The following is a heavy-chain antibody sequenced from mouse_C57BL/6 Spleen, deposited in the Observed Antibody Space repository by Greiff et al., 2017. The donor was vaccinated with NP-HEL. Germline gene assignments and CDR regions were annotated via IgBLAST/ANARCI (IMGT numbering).Heavy chain of an antibody. V-gene: IGHV5-4*01. J-gene: IGHJ3*01. Sequence: EVKLVESGGGLVKPGGSLTLSCAASGFTFSSYAMSWVRQTPEKRLEWVATISDGGSYTYYPDNVKGRFTISRDNAKNNLYLQMSHLKSEDTAMYYCARDHYSNFLFAYWGQGTLVTVSA. CDR3: ARDHYSNFLFAY. D-gene: IGHD2-5*01. CDR2: ISDGGSYT. CDR1: GFTFSSYA.